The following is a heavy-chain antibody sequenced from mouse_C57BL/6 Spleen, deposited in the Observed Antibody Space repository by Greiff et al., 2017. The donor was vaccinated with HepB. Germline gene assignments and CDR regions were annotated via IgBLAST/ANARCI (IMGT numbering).Heavy chain of an antibody. Sequence: VQLQQPGAELVKPGASVKLSCKASGYTFTSYWMHWVKQRPGQGLEWIGMIHPDSGSTNYNEKFKSKATLTVDKSSSTAYMQLSSLTSEDSAVYYCARYGGGAMDYWGQGTSVTVSS. V-gene: IGHV1-64*01. CDR3: ARYGGGAMDY. CDR2: IHPDSGST. CDR1: GYTFTSYW. D-gene: IGHD1-1*01. J-gene: IGHJ4*01.